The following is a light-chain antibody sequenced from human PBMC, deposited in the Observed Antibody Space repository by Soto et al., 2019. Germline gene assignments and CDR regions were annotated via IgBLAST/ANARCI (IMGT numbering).Light chain of an antibody. Sequence: QSVLTQPASVSGSPGQSITISCTGTSSDVGGYNYVSWYQQHPGKAPKLMIYEVSNRPSGVSTRFSGSKSGNTASLTISGLQAEEDADYYCSSYTITTALVFGTGTRSPS. V-gene: IGLV2-14*01. CDR1: SSDVGGYNY. J-gene: IGLJ1*01. CDR2: EVS. CDR3: SSYTITTALV.